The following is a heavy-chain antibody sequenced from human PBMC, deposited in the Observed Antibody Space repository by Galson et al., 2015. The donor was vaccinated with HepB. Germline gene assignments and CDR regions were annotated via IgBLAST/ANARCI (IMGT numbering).Heavy chain of an antibody. J-gene: IGHJ6*02. CDR3: ARPGTGDIRQGYYYYGMDV. CDR1: GYSFTSYW. D-gene: IGHD7-27*01. V-gene: IGHV5-51*03. CDR2: IYPGDSDT. Sequence: SGAEVKKPGESLQIPCKGSGYSFTSYWIGWVRQMPGKGLEWMGIIYPGDSDTRYSPSFQGQVTISADKSISTAYLQWSSLKASDTAMYYCARPGTGDIRQGYYYYGMDVWGQGTTVTVSS.